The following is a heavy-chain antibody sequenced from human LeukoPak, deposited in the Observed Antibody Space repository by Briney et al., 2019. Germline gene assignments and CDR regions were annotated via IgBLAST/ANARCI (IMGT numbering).Heavy chain of an antibody. D-gene: IGHD1-1*01. CDR1: GYSFISFW. Sequence: GESLKISCKGSGYSFISFWITWVRQMPGKGLEWMGMIDPSDSYTSYSPSFQGHVTISADKSISTAYLQWSSLKASDTAMYYCARRNDWKYAFQIWGQGTMVTVSS. J-gene: IGHJ3*02. CDR2: IDPSDSYT. CDR3: ARRNDWKYAFQI. V-gene: IGHV5-10-1*01.